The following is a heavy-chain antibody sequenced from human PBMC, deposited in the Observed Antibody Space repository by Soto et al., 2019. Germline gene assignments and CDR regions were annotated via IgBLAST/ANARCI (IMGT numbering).Heavy chain of an antibody. V-gene: IGHV3-30*18. Sequence: PGGSLRLSCAASGFTFSSYGMHWVRQAPDKGLEWVAVISYDGSNKYYADSVKGRFTISRDKSKNTLGLQMNSLRADDTALYYCAKGSARQVYYGLDVWGQGTTVTVSS. J-gene: IGHJ6*02. CDR3: AKGSARQVYYGLDV. D-gene: IGHD6-6*01. CDR2: ISYDGSNK. CDR1: GFTFSSYG.